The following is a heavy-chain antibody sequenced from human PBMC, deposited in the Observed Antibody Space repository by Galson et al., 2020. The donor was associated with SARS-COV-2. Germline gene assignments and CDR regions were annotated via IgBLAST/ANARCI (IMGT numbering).Heavy chain of an antibody. CDR1: GVSVISGGNY. V-gene: IGHV4-31*03. D-gene: IGHD3-22*01. Sequence: SETLSLTCTVSGVSVISGGNYWTWIRQHPGKCLEWIGHLFSSVTTYYSPSLKSRVTISVDTSQNQFSLRLSSVTAADTAVYYCARGRFYDSTGYSTSYYFDSWGQGTLVTVSS. CDR3: ARGRFYDSTGYSTSYYFDS. CDR2: LFSSVTT. J-gene: IGHJ4*02.